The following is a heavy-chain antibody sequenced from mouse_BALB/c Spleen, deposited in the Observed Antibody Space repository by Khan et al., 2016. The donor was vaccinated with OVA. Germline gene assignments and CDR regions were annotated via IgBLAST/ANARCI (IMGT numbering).Heavy chain of an antibody. CDR1: GFSLTGYG. CDR2: IWGDGST. D-gene: IGHD2-4*01. V-gene: IGHV2-6-7*01. Sequence: QVQLKESGPGLVAPSQSLSITCTVSGFSLTGYGVNWVRQPPGKGLEWLGMIWGDGSTDYNSDLISSLCTSKDNSKSHVFLKMNSPQTDDTARYYCARGTDDYALYAMAYWGQGTLVTVSS. J-gene: IGHJ4*01. CDR3: ARGTDDYALYAMAY.